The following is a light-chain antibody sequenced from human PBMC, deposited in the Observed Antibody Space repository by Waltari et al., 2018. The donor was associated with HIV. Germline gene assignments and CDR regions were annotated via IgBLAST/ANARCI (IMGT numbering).Light chain of an antibody. V-gene: IGLV1-47*01. CDR2: RSY. J-gene: IGLJ2*01. CDR3: AAWDDNLRGV. CDR1: SPISCRSL. Sequence: QSLLTQPASASGTPERGGTVSSPGDSPISCRSLLKWYQQLPGTAPKLLIYRSYQRPSGVPDRFSGSKSGSSASLAISGLRSEDEAVYYCAAWDDNLRGVFGGGTKLTVL.